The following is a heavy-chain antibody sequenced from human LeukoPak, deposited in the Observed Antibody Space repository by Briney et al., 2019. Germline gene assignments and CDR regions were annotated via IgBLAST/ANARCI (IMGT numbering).Heavy chain of an antibody. CDR2: ISSSGSTI. CDR3: AGGSIVGATRGFDY. Sequence: GGSLRLSCAASGFTFSSYEMNWVRQAPGKGLEWVSYISSSGSTIYYADSVKGRFTISRDNAKNSLYLQMNSLRAEDTAVYYCAGGSIVGATRGFDYWGQGTLVTVSS. J-gene: IGHJ4*02. D-gene: IGHD1-26*01. CDR1: GFTFSSYE. V-gene: IGHV3-48*03.